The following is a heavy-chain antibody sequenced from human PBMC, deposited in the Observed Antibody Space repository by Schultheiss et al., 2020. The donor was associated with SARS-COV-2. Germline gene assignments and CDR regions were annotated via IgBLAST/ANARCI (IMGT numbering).Heavy chain of an antibody. CDR1: GDSVSSNSAA. D-gene: IGHD3-10*01. CDR3: AREEGYGSGSSYYGMDV. J-gene: IGHJ6*02. V-gene: IGHV6-1*01. Sequence: SQTLSLTCAISGDSVSSNSAAWNWIRQSPSRGLEWLGRTYYRSKWYNDYAVSVKSRITINPDTSKNQFSLQLNSVTPEDTAVYYCAREEGYGSGSSYYGMDVWGQGTTVTVSS. CDR2: TYYRSKWYN.